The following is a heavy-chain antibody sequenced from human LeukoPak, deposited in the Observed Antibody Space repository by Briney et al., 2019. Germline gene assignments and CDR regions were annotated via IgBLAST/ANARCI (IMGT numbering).Heavy chain of an antibody. Sequence: GGSLRLSCAASGFTFSSYWMHWVRQAPGKGLVWVSRINTDGRSTIYADSVEGRFTIPRDNAKNTLYLQMNSVRAEDTAVYYCASLRCGDYAPGYMDVWGKGTTVTVS. CDR3: ASLRCGDYAPGYMDV. J-gene: IGHJ6*03. CDR1: GFTFSSYW. V-gene: IGHV3-74*01. CDR2: INTDGRST. D-gene: IGHD4-17*01.